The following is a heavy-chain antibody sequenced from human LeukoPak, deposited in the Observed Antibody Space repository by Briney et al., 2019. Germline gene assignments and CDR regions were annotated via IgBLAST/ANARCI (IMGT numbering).Heavy chain of an antibody. V-gene: IGHV4-59*01. J-gene: IGHJ4*02. CDR2: IYYSGST. Sequence: PSETLSLTCTVSGGSISSYYWSWIRQPPGKGLEWIGYIYYSGSTNYNPSLKSRVTISVDTSKNQFSLKLSSVTAADTAVYYCARGRRLQPYAIDYWGQGTLVTVSS. CDR3: ARGRRLQPYAIDY. CDR1: GGSISSYY. D-gene: IGHD5-24*01.